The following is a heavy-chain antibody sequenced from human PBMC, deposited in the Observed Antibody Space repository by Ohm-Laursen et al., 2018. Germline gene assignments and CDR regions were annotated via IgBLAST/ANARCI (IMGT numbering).Heavy chain of an antibody. CDR2: IRQDGSEI. V-gene: IGHV3-7*03. CDR1: GFTLGSHW. Sequence: GSLRLSCTASGFTLGSHWMSWVRQAPGKGLEWVANIRQDGSEIYYVDSVKGRFTISRDNAKNSLYLQMNSLRAEDTAVYYCARKWRAAAGIGWFDPWGQGTLVTVSS. J-gene: IGHJ5*02. CDR3: ARKWRAAAGIGWFDP. D-gene: IGHD6-13*01.